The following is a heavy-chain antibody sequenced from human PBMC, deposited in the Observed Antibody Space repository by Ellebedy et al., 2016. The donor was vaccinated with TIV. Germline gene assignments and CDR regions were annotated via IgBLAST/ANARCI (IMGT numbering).Heavy chain of an antibody. CDR1: GFTFSSYS. D-gene: IGHD2-15*01. V-gene: IGHV3-21*01. Sequence: GGSLRLXXAASGFTFSSYSMNWVRQAPGKGLEWVSSISSSSSYIYYADSVKGRFTISRDNAKNSLYLQMNSLRAEDTAVYYCARFEEYCSGGSCYGNGMDVWGQGTTVTVSS. CDR2: ISSSSSYI. J-gene: IGHJ6*02. CDR3: ARFEEYCSGGSCYGNGMDV.